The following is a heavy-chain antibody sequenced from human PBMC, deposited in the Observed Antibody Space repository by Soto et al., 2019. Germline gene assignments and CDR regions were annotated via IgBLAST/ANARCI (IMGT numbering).Heavy chain of an antibody. D-gene: IGHD1-1*01. Sequence: LRLSCAASGFSFSSYEMKWVRQAPGKGLEGVSYISSSGRTVYYADSVTGRFTVSRDNAKNSLYLQMNSLRVEDTAVYYCARPLERRLHGAFDLWGQGTAVPVSS. J-gene: IGHJ3*01. CDR1: GFSFSSYE. V-gene: IGHV3-48*03. CDR2: ISSSGRTV. CDR3: ARPLERRLHGAFDL.